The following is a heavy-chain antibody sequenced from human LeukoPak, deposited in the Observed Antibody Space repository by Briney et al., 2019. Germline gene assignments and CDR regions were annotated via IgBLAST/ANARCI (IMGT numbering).Heavy chain of an antibody. CDR1: GYIFNNSW. Sequence: GESLKISCKGSGYIFNNSWIAWVRQMPGKGVEWMGIIYPRDSDTRYSPSFQGQVTISADKSITAAYLQWSSLKASDTAMYYCARVDYDFWSGYSQPFDYWGQGTLVTVSS. D-gene: IGHD3-3*01. CDR2: IYPRDSDT. CDR3: ARVDYDFWSGYSQPFDY. V-gene: IGHV5-51*01. J-gene: IGHJ4*02.